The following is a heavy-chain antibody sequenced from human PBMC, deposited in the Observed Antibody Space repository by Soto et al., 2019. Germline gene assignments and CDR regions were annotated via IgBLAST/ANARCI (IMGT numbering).Heavy chain of an antibody. V-gene: IGHV1-69*08. Sequence: QVQLVQSGAEVKKPGSSVKVSCKASGGTFSSYTISWVRQAPGQGLEWMGRIIPIRGIADYAQKFQGRVTTXGXKXXSTADTELNSLRSEDTAVYYCAREQVILGTYGMDVWGQGTTVTVSS. J-gene: IGHJ6*02. CDR1: GGTFSSYT. CDR3: AREQVILGTYGMDV. CDR2: IIPIRGIA. D-gene: IGHD2-15*01.